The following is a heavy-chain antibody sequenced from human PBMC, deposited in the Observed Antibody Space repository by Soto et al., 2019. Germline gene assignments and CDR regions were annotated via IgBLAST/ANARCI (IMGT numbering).Heavy chain of an antibody. CDR2: IYYSGST. CDR1: GGSISSGDYY. D-gene: IGHD5-12*01. Sequence: SETLSLTCTVSGGSISSGDYYWSWIRQPPGKGLEWIGYIYYSGSTYYNPSLKSRVTISVDTSKNQFSLKLSSVTAADTAVYYCASLYSGYEDWYFDLWGRGTPVTVSS. CDR3: ASLYSGYEDWYFDL. V-gene: IGHV4-30-4*01. J-gene: IGHJ2*01.